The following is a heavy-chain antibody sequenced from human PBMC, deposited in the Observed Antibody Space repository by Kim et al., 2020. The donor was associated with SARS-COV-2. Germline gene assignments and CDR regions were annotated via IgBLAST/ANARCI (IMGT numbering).Heavy chain of an antibody. CDR2: ISYDGSNK. CDR1: GFTFSSYA. V-gene: IGHV3-30-3*01. J-gene: IGHJ4*02. CDR3: AREGVVGAFIENRAGLDY. Sequence: GGSLRLSCAASGFTFSSYAMHWVRQAPGKGLEWVAVISYDGSNKYYADSVKGRFTISRDNSKNTLYLQMNSLRAEDTAVYYCAREGVVGAFIENRAGLDYWGQGTLVTVSS. D-gene: IGHD1-26*01.